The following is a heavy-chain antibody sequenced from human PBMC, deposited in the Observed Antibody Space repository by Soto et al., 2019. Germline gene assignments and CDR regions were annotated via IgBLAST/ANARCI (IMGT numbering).Heavy chain of an antibody. CDR2: ISSSGSTI. J-gene: IGHJ5*02. V-gene: IGHV3-11*01. CDR1: GFTFGDYY. CDR3: ARIWDYYGSGTTTGWFDP. Sequence: PGGSLRLSCAASGFTFGDYYMSWIRQAPGKGLEWVSYISSSGSTIYYADSVKGRFTISRDNAKNSLYLQMNSLRAEDTAVYYCARIWDYYGSGTTTGWFDPWGKGTLVTVS. D-gene: IGHD3-10*01.